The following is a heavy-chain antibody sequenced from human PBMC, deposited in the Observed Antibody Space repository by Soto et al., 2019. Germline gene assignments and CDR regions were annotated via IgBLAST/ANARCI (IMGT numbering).Heavy chain of an antibody. D-gene: IGHD3-16*01. J-gene: IGHJ6*02. Sequence: SETLSLTCTVSGASISSSGYYWGWIRQPPGKGLEWIASIYYSGSTYYNPSLQSRVTISVDTSKNQISLKLSSVTAADKAVYNCARDLGGWLGTTNYYYYYGMDVWGQGTTVTVSS. CDR3: ARDLGGWLGTTNYYYYYGMDV. CDR2: IYYSGST. CDR1: GASISSSGYY. V-gene: IGHV4-39*07.